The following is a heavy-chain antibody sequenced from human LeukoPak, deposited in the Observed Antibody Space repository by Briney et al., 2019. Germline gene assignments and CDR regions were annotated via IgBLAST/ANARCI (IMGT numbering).Heavy chain of an antibody. J-gene: IGHJ4*02. CDR1: GGSLSSRNW. CDR3: VRGGIVGTTARIPLFDY. D-gene: IGHD1-26*01. Sequence: QPSETLSLTCAVSGGSLSSRNWWSWVRQPPGKGLEWIGEIYHSGSTSYSPSLKSRVTMSVDESKNQFSLNLTSVTAADTAVYYCVRGGIVGTTARIPLFDYWGQGTLVTVSS. V-gene: IGHV4-4*02. CDR2: IYHSGST.